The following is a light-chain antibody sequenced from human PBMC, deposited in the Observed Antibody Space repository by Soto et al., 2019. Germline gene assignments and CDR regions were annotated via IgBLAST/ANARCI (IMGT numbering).Light chain of an antibody. CDR3: QVWDDNSDHHV. V-gene: IGLV3-21*02. Sequence: YELAQTSSVSVAPGQTARISCGGNNIGGKSVHWYQQKPGQAPVVVVYDDSDRPSGIPERFSGSNSGNTATLTISRVEAGDEADYHCQVWDDNSDHHVFGTGTKVTVL. J-gene: IGLJ1*01. CDR2: DDS. CDR1: NIGGKS.